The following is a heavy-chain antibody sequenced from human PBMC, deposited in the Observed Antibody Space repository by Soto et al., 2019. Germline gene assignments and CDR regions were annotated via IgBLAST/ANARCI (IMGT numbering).Heavy chain of an antibody. CDR3: AAEPGDYAKTPRDY. CDR2: FDAEDGET. J-gene: IGHJ4*02. Sequence: GASVKVSCKVSGYTLTEISMQWVRQAPGKGLEWMGGFDAEDGETIYAQKFQERVTMTRDMSTSTAYMELSSLRSEDTAVYYCAAEPGDYAKTPRDYWGQGTLVTVSS. D-gene: IGHD4-17*01. CDR1: GYTLTEIS. V-gene: IGHV1-24*01.